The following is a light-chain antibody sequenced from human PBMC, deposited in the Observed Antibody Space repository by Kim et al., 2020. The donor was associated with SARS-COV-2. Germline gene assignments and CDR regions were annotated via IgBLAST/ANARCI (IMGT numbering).Light chain of an antibody. CDR3: QQRSTWPYT. CDR1: QSVSSY. Sequence: EIVLTQSPATLSWSPGERATLSCRASQSVSSYLGWYQQKPGQAPRLLIHDASNRATGIPARFSGSGSGTDFTLTISSLEPEDFAVYYCQQRSTWPYTFGQGTKLEI. CDR2: DAS. J-gene: IGKJ2*01. V-gene: IGKV3-11*01.